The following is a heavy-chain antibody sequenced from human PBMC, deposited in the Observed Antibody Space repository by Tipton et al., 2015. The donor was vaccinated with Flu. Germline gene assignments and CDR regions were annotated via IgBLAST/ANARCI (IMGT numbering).Heavy chain of an antibody. Sequence: TLSLTCTVFGGSIGSSTYYWGWIRQPSGKGLEWIGSLYDSGITYYNPSLKSRVTISLDTSKNQFSLKMKSVTVADTAVYYCTRQVEAATRSSSWGQGTLVTVSS. D-gene: IGHD2-15*01. CDR3: TRQVEAATRSSS. V-gene: IGHV4-39*01. J-gene: IGHJ4*02. CDR1: GGSIGSSTYY. CDR2: LYDSGIT.